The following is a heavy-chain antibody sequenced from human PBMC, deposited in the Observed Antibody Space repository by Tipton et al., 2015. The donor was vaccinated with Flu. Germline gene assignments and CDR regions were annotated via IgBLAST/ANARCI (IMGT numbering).Heavy chain of an antibody. Sequence: GSLRLSCAAPGFTVSGNYMTWVRQAPGKGLEWVSVIYDDGRTFYADSVKGRFTISRDNSKNTLSLQMNSLRPEDTAVYYCATRGSSWLGSDYWGQGTLVTVSS. CDR2: IYDDGRT. D-gene: IGHD6-13*01. CDR3: ATRGSSWLGSDY. V-gene: IGHV3-66*02. CDR1: GFTVSGNY. J-gene: IGHJ4*02.